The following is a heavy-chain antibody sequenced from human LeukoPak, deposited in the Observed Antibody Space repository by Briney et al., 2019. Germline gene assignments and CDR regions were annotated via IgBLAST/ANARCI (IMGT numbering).Heavy chain of an antibody. CDR1: GFTFTRYS. Sequence: GGSLSLSCAASGFTFTRYSMNWVRQAPGKGLEWVSTISGGGGSTYYADSVKGRFTISRDNSKNTLYLQVNSLRAEDTAVYYCAKGGKWDVTPFDYWGQGTLVTVSS. J-gene: IGHJ4*02. CDR2: ISGGGGST. D-gene: IGHD1-26*01. CDR3: AKGGKWDVTPFDY. V-gene: IGHV3-23*01.